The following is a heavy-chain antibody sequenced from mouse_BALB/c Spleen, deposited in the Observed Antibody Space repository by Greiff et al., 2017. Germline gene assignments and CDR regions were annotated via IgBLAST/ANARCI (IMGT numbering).Heavy chain of an antibody. CDR2: ISSGGSYT. D-gene: IGHD1-1*01. CDR1: GFTFSSYG. V-gene: IGHV5-6*02. J-gene: IGHJ2*01. Sequence: EVMLVESGGDLVKPGGSLKLSCAASGFTFSSYGMSWVRQTPDKRLEWVATISSGGSYTYYPDSVKGRFTISRDNAKNTLYLQMSSLKSEDTAMYYCARRGTIYYYGSSYLDYWGQGTTLTVSS. CDR3: ARRGTIYYYGSSYLDY.